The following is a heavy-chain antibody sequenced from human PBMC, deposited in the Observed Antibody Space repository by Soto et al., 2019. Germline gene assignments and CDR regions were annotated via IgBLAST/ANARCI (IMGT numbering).Heavy chain of an antibody. CDR1: GFTFSSYG. V-gene: IGHV3-30*18. Sequence: GGSLRLSCAASGFTFSSYGMHWVRQAPGKGLEWVAVISYDGSNKYYADSVKGRFTISRDNSKNTLYLQMNSLRAEDTAVYYCAKGGGYYDSSGYPRIDPWGQGT. CDR3: AKGGGYYDSSGYPRIDP. J-gene: IGHJ5*02. D-gene: IGHD3-22*01. CDR2: ISYDGSNK.